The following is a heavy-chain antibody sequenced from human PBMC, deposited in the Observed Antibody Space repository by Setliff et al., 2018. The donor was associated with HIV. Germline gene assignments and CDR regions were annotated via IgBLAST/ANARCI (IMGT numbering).Heavy chain of an antibody. CDR1: GGSISSSSYY. Sequence: SETLSLTCTVSGGSISSSSYYWGWIRQAPGKGLEYTGSMHYSGSTYYNPSLKSRVTISVDTSKNQFSLKLSSVTAADTAVYYCARTWWLRSNWFDPWGQGTLVTVSS. D-gene: IGHD5-12*01. V-gene: IGHV4-39*01. CDR3: ARTWWLRSNWFDP. J-gene: IGHJ5*02. CDR2: MHYSGST.